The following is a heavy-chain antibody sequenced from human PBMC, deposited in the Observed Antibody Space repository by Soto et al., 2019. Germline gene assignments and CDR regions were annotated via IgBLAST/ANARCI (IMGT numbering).Heavy chain of an antibody. D-gene: IGHD3-10*01. J-gene: IGHJ4*02. CDR3: ARTIISMVRGAIREFDY. Sequence: GASVKVSCKASGYTFTSYYMHWVRQAPGQGLEWMGIINPSGGSTSSAQKFQGRVTMTRDTSTSTVYMELSSLRSEDTAVYYCARTIISMVRGAIREFDYWGQGTLVTVSS. CDR2: INPSGGST. CDR1: GYTFTSYY. V-gene: IGHV1-46*03.